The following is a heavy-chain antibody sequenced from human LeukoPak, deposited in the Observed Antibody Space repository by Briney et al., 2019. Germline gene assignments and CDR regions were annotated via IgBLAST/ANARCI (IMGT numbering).Heavy chain of an antibody. V-gene: IGHV4-31*03. J-gene: IGHJ4*02. Sequence: SETLSLTCTVSGGSISSGGYYWSWIRQHPGKGLEWIGYIYYSGSTYYNPSLKSRVTISVDTSKNQFSLKLSSVTAADTAVYYCAREGGTAMVPYYYFDYWGQGTLVTVSS. CDR2: IYYSGST. CDR1: GGSISSGGYY. CDR3: AREGGTAMVPYYYFDY. D-gene: IGHD5-18*01.